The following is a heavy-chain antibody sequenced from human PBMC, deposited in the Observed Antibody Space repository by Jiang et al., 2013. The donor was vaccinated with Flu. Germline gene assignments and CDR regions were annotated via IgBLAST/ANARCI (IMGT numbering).Heavy chain of an antibody. J-gene: IGHJ3*02. CDR2: ISGSGGST. Sequence: ASGFTFRSYAMSWVRQAPGKGLEWVSGISGSGGSTHYADSVKGRFTISRDNSKNTLYLQMNSLRAEDTAVYYCAKWSRVVVRVSGGFDIWGQGTMVTVSS. CDR3: AKWSRVVVRVSGGFDI. CDR1: GFTFRSYA. V-gene: IGHV3-23*01. D-gene: IGHD3-10*01.